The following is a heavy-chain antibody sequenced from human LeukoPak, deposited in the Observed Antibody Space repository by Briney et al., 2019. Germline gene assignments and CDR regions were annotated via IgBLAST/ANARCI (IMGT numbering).Heavy chain of an antibody. V-gene: IGHV4-59*08. J-gene: IGHJ4*02. CDR1: GDSISTYH. CDR2: IYYSGTT. Sequence: SETLSLTCTVSGDSISTYHWTCIRQPPGRGLEWIGYIYYSGTTNYNPSLKSRVTISLGTSNNQFSLKLTSVTAADTAIYYCATYTRHCSGGSCYSIDYWGQGTLVTVSS. D-gene: IGHD2-15*01. CDR3: ATYTRHCSGGSCYSIDY.